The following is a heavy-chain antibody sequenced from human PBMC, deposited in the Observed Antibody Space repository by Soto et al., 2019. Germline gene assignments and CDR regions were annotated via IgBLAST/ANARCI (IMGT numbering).Heavy chain of an antibody. CDR2: IYYSGST. D-gene: IGHD3-22*01. CDR1: GGSISSYY. J-gene: IGHJ6*02. Sequence: QVQLQESGPGLVKPSETLSLTRTVSGGSISSYYWSWIRQPPGKGLEWIGYIYYSGSTNYNPSLKSRVTISVDTSKNQFSLKLSSVTAADTAVYYCARERGYAYYYYGMDVWGQGTTVTVSS. CDR3: ARERGYAYYYYGMDV. V-gene: IGHV4-59*01.